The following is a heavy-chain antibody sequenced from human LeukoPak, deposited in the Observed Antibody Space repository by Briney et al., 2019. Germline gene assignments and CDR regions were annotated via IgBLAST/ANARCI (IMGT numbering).Heavy chain of an antibody. D-gene: IGHD6-19*01. CDR2: IYSSGST. V-gene: IGHV4-61*02. CDR1: GGSISSGFYY. Sequence: PSQTLSLTCTVSGGSISSGFYYWNWIRQPAGKGLEWIGRIYSSGSTNYNSSLKSRVTMSVDTSKNQFSLKLSSVTAADTAVYYCAREGSSDWYRPFDYWGQGTLVTVSS. J-gene: IGHJ4*02. CDR3: AREGSSDWYRPFDY.